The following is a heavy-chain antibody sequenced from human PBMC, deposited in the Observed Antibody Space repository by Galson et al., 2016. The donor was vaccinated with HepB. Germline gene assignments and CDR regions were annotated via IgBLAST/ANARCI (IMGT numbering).Heavy chain of an antibody. CDR2: IIPILGTV. J-gene: IGHJ5*02. D-gene: IGHD3-22*01. Sequence: SVKVSCKASGGTLSSHAFSWVRQAPGQGLEWMGRIIPILGTVNYAQKSQGRVTITADKSTSTSYMELSSLRSDDTAVYYCARVGQHYYSSNTYYYWFDPWGQGTLVTVAS. V-gene: IGHV1-69*04. CDR1: GGTLSSHA. CDR3: ARVGQHYYSSNTYYYWFDP.